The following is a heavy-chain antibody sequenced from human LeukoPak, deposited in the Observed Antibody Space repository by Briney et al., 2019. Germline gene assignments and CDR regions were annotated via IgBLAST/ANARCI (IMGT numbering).Heavy chain of an antibody. CDR1: GASISSGGYS. CDR2: IYHSGSA. Sequence: KSSETLSLTCAVSGASISSGGYSWSWIRQPPGKGLEWIGYIYHSGSAYYNPSLKSRVTISVDRSKKQFSLKLSAVTAADTAVYYCARGYYDSSGYPDAFEIWGQGTMVTVSS. V-gene: IGHV4-30-2*01. CDR3: ARGYYDSSGYPDAFEI. D-gene: IGHD3-22*01. J-gene: IGHJ3*02.